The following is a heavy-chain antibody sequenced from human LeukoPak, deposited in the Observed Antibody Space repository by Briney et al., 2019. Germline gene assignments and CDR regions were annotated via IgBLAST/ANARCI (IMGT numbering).Heavy chain of an antibody. CDR3: AKDHGISTYDY. V-gene: IGHV3-23*01. CDR2: ISGSGGST. Sequence: AGGSLRLSCATSGFTFSSYAMSWVRQAPGKGLEWVSAISGSGGSTYYADSVKDRFTISRDNSKNTLYLQMNSLRAEDTAVYYCAKDHGISTYDYWGQGTLVTVSS. J-gene: IGHJ4*02. D-gene: IGHD2/OR15-2a*01. CDR1: GFTFSSYA.